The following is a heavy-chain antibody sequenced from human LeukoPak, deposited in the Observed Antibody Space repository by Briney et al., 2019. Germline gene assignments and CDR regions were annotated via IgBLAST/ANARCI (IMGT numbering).Heavy chain of an antibody. J-gene: IGHJ4*02. Sequence: GGSLRLSCAASGFTFSSYGMHWVRQAPGKGLEWVAFIRYDGSNKYYADSVKGRFTISRDNSKNTLYLQMNSLRAEDTAIYYCAKDHLPGIVVADRDYWGQGTLVTVSS. CDR3: AKDHLPGIVVADRDY. D-gene: IGHD6-19*01. V-gene: IGHV3-30*02. CDR1: GFTFSSYG. CDR2: IRYDGSNK.